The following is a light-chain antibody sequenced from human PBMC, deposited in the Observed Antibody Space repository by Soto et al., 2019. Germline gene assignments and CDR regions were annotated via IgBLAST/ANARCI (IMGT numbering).Light chain of an antibody. Sequence: EIVMTHSPTTLSVSPGLGFTLSCRASQSVYRNVAWYQQKTGQAPRLLIYGASTRATGIPARLSGSGYETELTITISSMQSEDFEVYYCQQYNNWPLTFGQGTKVDIK. J-gene: IGKJ1*01. V-gene: IGKV3-15*01. CDR3: QQYNNWPLT. CDR2: GAS. CDR1: QSVYRN.